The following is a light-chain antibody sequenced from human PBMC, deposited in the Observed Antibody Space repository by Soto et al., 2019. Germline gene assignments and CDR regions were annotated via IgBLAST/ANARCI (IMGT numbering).Light chain of an antibody. J-gene: IGKJ2*01. CDR3: QRYSTYPST. CDR1: QTISNW. V-gene: IGKV1-5*03. CDR2: KAS. Sequence: DIQMTQSPSTLSASVGDRVTITCRASQTISNWLAWYQQRPGKAPNLLIYKASSLESGVSSRFSGSGSGTEFTLTISSLQPDDFATYYCQRYSTYPSTFGQGTKLEIK.